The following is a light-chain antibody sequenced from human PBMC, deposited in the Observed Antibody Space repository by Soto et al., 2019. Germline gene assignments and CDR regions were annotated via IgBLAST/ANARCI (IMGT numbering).Light chain of an antibody. CDR3: QQFRSFPIT. CDR2: GAS. CDR1: QSVSNN. V-gene: IGKV3-15*01. J-gene: IGKJ5*01. Sequence: EIVMTQSPAILSVSPGDRATLSCRAGQSVSNNLAWYQQKPGQTPRLVIYGASNRATGVPARFSGSGSGTDFTLTISSLQSEDFAVYYCQQFRSFPITFGQGTRLEIK.